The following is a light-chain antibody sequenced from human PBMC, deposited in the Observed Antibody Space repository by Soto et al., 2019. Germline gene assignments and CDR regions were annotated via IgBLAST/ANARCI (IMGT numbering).Light chain of an antibody. V-gene: IGLV2-8*01. J-gene: IGLJ2*01. Sequence: QSVLTQPPSASGSPGQSVTISCTGTSSDVGVYYVSWYQQHPGKAPELMIYEVSKRPSGVPDRFSGSKSGNTASLTVYGLQAEDEADYYCSSFAGNNNLVFGGGTKVTVL. CDR1: SSDVGVYY. CDR3: SSFAGNNNLV. CDR2: EVS.